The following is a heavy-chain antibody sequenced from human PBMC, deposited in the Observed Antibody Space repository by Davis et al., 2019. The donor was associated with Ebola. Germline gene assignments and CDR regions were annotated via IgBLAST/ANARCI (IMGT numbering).Heavy chain of an antibody. J-gene: IGHJ6*02. CDR1: GFTFSDYY. CDR2: ISSSSSYT. D-gene: IGHD1-1*01. V-gene: IGHV3-11*06. Sequence: GESLKISCAASGFTFSDYYMSWIRQAPGKGLEWVSYISSSSSYTNYADSVKGRFTISRDNAKNSLYLQMNSLRAEDTAVYYCARDRDRNDVYYYYYGMDVWGQGTTVTVSS. CDR3: ARDRDRNDVYYYYYGMDV.